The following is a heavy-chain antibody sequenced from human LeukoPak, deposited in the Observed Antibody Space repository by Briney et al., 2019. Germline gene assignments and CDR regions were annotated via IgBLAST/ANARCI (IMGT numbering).Heavy chain of an antibody. Sequence: HEASVKVSCKASGYTFTSYGISWVRQAPGQGLEWMGWISAYNGNTNYAQKLQGRVTMTTDTSTSTAYMELRSLRSDDTAVYYCARVTRRGGSYNWFDPWGQGTLVTVSS. CDR1: GYTFTSYG. CDR3: ARVTRRGGSYNWFDP. D-gene: IGHD2-15*01. CDR2: ISAYNGNT. J-gene: IGHJ5*02. V-gene: IGHV1-18*01.